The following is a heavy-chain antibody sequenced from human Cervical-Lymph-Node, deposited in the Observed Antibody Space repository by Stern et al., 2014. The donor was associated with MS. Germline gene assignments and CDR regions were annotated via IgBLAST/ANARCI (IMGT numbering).Heavy chain of an antibody. CDR1: GGPFSSSA. V-gene: IGHV1-69*01. CDR3: ARGHYGSSTSCSTIYYGMDV. Sequence: VQLLESGAEVPKPGSSVKVSCKASGGPFSSSAISWVRQAPGQGLECLGGIIPIFGTGNYATKFQGQVTITADESTSTAYMELSSLRSEDTAVYYCARGHYGSSTSCSTIYYGMDVWGQGTTVTVSS. J-gene: IGHJ6*02. D-gene: IGHD2-2*01. CDR2: IIPIFGTG.